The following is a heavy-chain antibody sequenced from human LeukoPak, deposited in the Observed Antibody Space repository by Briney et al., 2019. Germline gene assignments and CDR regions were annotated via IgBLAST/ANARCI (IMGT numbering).Heavy chain of an antibody. J-gene: IGHJ2*01. Sequence: SETLSLTCAVYGGSFSGYYWSWIRQRPGKGLEWIGEINHSGSTNYNPSLKSRVTIAVDTSKNQFSLKLSSVTAADTAVYYCAREEDYSNSGYWYFDLWGRGTLVTVSS. V-gene: IGHV4-34*01. CDR1: GGSFSGYY. D-gene: IGHD4-11*01. CDR3: AREEDYSNSGYWYFDL. CDR2: INHSGST.